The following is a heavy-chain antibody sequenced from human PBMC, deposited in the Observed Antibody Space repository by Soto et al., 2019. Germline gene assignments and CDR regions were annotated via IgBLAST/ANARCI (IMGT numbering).Heavy chain of an antibody. Sequence: QVQLVQSGAEEKKPGASVKVSCKASGYTFTSYAMHWGRQAPGQRLEWMGWINAGNGNTKYSQKFQGRVTITRDTSASTAYMELSSLRSEDTAVYSCARAPGGPGIAEYWGQGTLVTVSS. J-gene: IGHJ4*02. V-gene: IGHV1-3*05. CDR3: ARAPGGPGIAEY. CDR2: INAGNGNT. CDR1: GYTFTSYA. D-gene: IGHD6-13*01.